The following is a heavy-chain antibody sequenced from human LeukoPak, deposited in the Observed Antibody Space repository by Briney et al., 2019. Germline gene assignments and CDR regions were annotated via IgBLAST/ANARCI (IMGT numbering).Heavy chain of an antibody. D-gene: IGHD2-15*01. CDR1: GYTFTGYY. CDR2: INPNSGGT. Sequence: ASVKVSCKASGYTFTGYYMHWVRQAPGQGLEWMGRINPNSGGTNYAQKFQGRVTMTRDTSISTAYIELSRLRSDDTAVYYCAMNDLSYCSGGSCYPLADYWGQGTPVTVSS. CDR3: AMNDLSYCSGGSCYPLADY. V-gene: IGHV1-2*06. J-gene: IGHJ4*02.